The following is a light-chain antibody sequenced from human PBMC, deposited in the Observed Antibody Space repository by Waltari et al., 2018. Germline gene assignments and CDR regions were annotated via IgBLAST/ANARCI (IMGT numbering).Light chain of an antibody. CDR1: SSDAGGYNY. J-gene: IGLJ2*01. V-gene: IGLV2-14*01. CDR2: EVS. CDR3: SSYTSSSTLE. Sequence: QSALTQPASVSGSPGQSIPLSCTGTSSDAGGYNYFSWYQQHPGKAPKLMIYEVSNRPSGVSNRFSGSKSGNTASLTISGLQAEDEADYYCSSYTSSSTLEVGGGTKLTVL.